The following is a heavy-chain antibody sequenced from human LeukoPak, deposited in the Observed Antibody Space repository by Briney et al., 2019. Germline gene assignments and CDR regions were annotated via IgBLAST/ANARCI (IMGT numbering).Heavy chain of an antibody. D-gene: IGHD3-10*01. V-gene: IGHV4-39*07. J-gene: IGHJ4*02. CDR1: GGSISSGGYY. Sequence: SETLSLTCTVSGGSISSGGYYWSWIRQPPGKGLEWIGEINHSGSTNYNPSLKSRVTISVDTSKNQFSLKLSSVTAADTAVYYCARAAYYYGSGSHYFDYWGQGTLVTVSS. CDR3: ARAAYYYGSGSHYFDY. CDR2: INHSGST.